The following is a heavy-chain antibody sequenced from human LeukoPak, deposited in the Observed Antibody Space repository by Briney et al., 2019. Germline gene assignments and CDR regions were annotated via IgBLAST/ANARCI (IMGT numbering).Heavy chain of an antibody. CDR2: ISYDGSNK. V-gene: IGHV3-30*04. CDR3: VATMVRGVIIKVYYGMDV. CDR1: GFTFSSYA. Sequence: GGSLRLSCAASGFTFSSYAMHWVRQAPGKGLEWVAVISYDGSNKYYADSVKGRFTISRDNSKNTLYLQMNSLRAEDTAVYYCVATMVRGVIIKVYYGMDVWGQGTTVTVSS. D-gene: IGHD3-10*01. J-gene: IGHJ6*02.